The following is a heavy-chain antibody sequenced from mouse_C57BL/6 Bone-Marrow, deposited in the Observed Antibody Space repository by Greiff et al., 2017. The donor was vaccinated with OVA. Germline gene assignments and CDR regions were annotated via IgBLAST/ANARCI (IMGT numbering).Heavy chain of an antibody. CDR2: IYPRDGST. CDR1: GYTFTDHT. V-gene: IGHV1-78*01. Sequence: QVQLKESDAELVKPGASVKISCKVSGYTFTDHTIHWMKQRPEQGLEWIGYIYPRDGSTKYNEKFKGKATLTADQSSSTAYMQLNSLTSEDSAVYYCAREKGNYSHYFDYWGQGTTLTVSS. J-gene: IGHJ2*01. D-gene: IGHD1-1*01. CDR3: AREKGNYSHYFDY.